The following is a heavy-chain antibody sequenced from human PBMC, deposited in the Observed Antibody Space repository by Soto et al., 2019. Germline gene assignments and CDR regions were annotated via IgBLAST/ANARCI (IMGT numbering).Heavy chain of an antibody. V-gene: IGHV4-38-2*01. Sequence: SETLSLTCAVSGYSISSGYYWGWIRQPPGKGLEWIGSIYHSGSTYYNPSLKSRVTISVDTSKNQFSLKLSSVTAADTAVYYCARSYYDSSGYLDYWGQGTLVTVSS. D-gene: IGHD3-22*01. CDR1: GYSISSGYY. J-gene: IGHJ4*02. CDR3: ARSYYDSSGYLDY. CDR2: IYHSGST.